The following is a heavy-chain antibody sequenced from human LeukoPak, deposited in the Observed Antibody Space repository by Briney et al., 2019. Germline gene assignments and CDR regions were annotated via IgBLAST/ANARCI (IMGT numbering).Heavy chain of an antibody. J-gene: IGHJ4*02. D-gene: IGHD3-22*01. V-gene: IGHV1-18*01. CDR2: ISAYNGNT. CDR1: GYTFTNYG. CDR3: ARGYYYDSSGYKDAFDY. Sequence: ASVKVSCKASGYTFTNYGISWVRQAPGQGLEWMGWISAYNGNTNFAQKLQGRVTMTTDTSTSTANMELRSLRSEDTAVYYCARGYYYDSSGYKDAFDYWGQGTLVTVSS.